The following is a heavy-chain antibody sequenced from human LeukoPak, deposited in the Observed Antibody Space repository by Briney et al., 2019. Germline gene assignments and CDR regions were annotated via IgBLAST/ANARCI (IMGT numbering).Heavy chain of an antibody. CDR2: ISSSSSYI. V-gene: IGHV3-21*01. J-gene: IGHJ4*02. Sequence: GGSLRLSCAASGFTFSSYSMNWVRQAPGKGLEWVSSISSSSSYIYYADSVKGRFTISRDNAKNSLYQQMNSLRAEDTAVYYCARESYYDILTGYSYYFDYWGQGTLVTVSS. CDR1: GFTFSSYS. D-gene: IGHD3-9*01. CDR3: ARESYYDILTGYSYYFDY.